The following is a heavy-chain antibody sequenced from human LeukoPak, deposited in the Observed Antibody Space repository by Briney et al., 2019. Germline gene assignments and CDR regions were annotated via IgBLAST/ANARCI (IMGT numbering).Heavy chain of an antibody. V-gene: IGHV3-23*01. CDR1: GFTFSSYA. J-gene: IGHJ6*02. Sequence: GGSLRLSCAASGFTFSSYAMSWVRQAPGKGLEWVSAISGSGGSTYYADSVKGRFTISRDNSKNTLYLQTNSLRAEDTAVYYCAKDLAHKPYDILTGGVIQYYYYGMDVWGQGTTVTVSS. D-gene: IGHD3-9*01. CDR3: AKDLAHKPYDILTGGVIQYYYYGMDV. CDR2: ISGSGGST.